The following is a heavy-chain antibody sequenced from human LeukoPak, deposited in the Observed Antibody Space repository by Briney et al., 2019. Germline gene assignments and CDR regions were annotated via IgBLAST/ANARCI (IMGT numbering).Heavy chain of an antibody. CDR1: GYTFTYYY. J-gene: IGHJ4*02. CDR3: ARDSGAHDY. V-gene: IGHV1-46*01. D-gene: IGHD7-27*01. CDR2: INPSGGST. Sequence: EASVKVSCKASGYTFTYYYMHWVRQAPGQGLEWMGLINPSGGSTSFAQKFHTRVTMTRDTSTSTVYMELSSLRSEDTAVYYCARDSGAHDYWGQGTLVTVSS.